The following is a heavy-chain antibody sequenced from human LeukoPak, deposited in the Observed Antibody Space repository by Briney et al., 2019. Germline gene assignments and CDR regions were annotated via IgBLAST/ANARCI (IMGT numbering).Heavy chain of an antibody. J-gene: IGHJ4*02. CDR1: GFTFSSYA. Sequence: GGSLRLSCAASGFTFSSYAMSWVRQAPGKGLEWVSAISGSGGSTYYADSVKGRFTISRDNSKNTLYLQMNSLRAEDTAVYYCANGLVPAPAGLLDVVVIAIPLNWGQGTLVTVSS. CDR3: ANGLVPAPAGLLDVVVIAIPLN. CDR2: ISGSGGST. V-gene: IGHV3-23*01. D-gene: IGHD2-21*01.